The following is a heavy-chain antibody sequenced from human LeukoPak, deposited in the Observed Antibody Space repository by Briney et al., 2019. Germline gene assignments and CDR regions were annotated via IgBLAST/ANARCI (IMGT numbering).Heavy chain of an antibody. J-gene: IGHJ4*02. D-gene: IGHD4-11*01. CDR1: GRSVSRGDYY. CDR3: ARVGATATADFDY. CDR2: IYPSGDT. V-gene: IGHV4-61*02. Sequence: SQTLSLTCTVSGRSVSRGDYYWSWIRQPAGEGLEWIGRIYPSGDTNYDPSLKSRVTISMDTSKNRISLKVTSVTAADTAVYYCARVGATATADFDYWGQGTLVTVSS.